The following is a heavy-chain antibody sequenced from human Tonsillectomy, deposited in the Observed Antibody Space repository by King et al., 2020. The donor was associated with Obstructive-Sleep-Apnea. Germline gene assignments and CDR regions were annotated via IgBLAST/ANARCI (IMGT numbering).Heavy chain of an antibody. J-gene: IGHJ6*02. CDR3: AKTTTYYNDSHPGGMDV. V-gene: IGHV3-9*01. Sequence: QLVQSGGGLVQPGRSLRLSCAASGFTFDDYAMHWVRQAPGKGLEWVSGISWNSGSIGYADSVKGRFTISRDNAKNSLYLQMNSLRAEDTALYYCAKTTTYYNDSHPGGMDVWGQGTTVTVSS. CDR2: ISWNSGSI. CDR1: GFTFDDYA. D-gene: IGHD3-22*01.